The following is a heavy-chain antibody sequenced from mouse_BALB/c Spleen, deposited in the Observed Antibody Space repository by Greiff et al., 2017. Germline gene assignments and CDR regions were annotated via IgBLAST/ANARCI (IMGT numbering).Heavy chain of an antibody. CDR2: ISSGGGST. J-gene: IGHJ4*01. D-gene: IGHD1-1*01. V-gene: IGHV5-12-1*01. CDR1: GFAFRSYD. CDR3: AGHYYYGSSYAMDY. Sequence: EVQRVESGGGLVKPGGSLKLSCAASGFAFRSYDMSWVRQTPEKRLEWVAYISSGGGSTYYPDTLKGRFTISRDNTKNTLYLQMSSLKSEDTAMYYCAGHYYYGSSYAMDYWGQGTSVTVSS.